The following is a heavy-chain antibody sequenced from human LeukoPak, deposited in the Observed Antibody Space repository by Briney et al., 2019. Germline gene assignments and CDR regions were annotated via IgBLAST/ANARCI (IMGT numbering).Heavy chain of an antibody. V-gene: IGHV4-34*01. Sequence: PSETLSLTCAVYGGSFSGYYWSWIRQPPGKGLEWIGEINHSGSTNYNPSLKSRVTISVDTSKTQFSLKLSSVTAADTAVYYCAMIPLGTTVTLDYWGQGTLVTVSS. D-gene: IGHD4-11*01. CDR1: GGSFSGYY. J-gene: IGHJ4*02. CDR2: INHSGST. CDR3: AMIPLGTTVTLDY.